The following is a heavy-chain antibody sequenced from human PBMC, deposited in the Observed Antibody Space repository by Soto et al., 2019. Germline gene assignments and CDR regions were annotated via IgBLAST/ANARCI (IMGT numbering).Heavy chain of an antibody. CDR2: ITDNGST. J-gene: IGHJ4*02. D-gene: IGHD1-1*01. V-gene: IGHV4-61*05. Sequence: SSETRSLTCSVSGGSIRRSDSCWSWLLQFPGKGLEWIAYITDNGSTNYNPSLQSRVTISVDTSKNQFSLKLSSVTAADTAVYYCATFHKHRGNDYWGPGPLVTVSS. CDR3: ATFHKHRGNDY. CDR1: GGSIRRSDSC.